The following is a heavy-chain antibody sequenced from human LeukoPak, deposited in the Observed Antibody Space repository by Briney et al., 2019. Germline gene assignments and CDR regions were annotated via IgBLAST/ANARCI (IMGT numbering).Heavy chain of an antibody. CDR3: AREATMVRGLSWFDP. CDR1: GGSISSGGYY. V-gene: IGHV4-61*08. J-gene: IGHJ5*02. CDR2: IYYSGST. Sequence: SQTLSLTCTVSGGSISSGGYYWSWIRQPPGKGLEWIGYIYYSGSTSYNPSLKSRVTISVDTSKNQFSLKLSSVTAADTAVYYCAREATMVRGLSWFDPWGQGTLVTVSS. D-gene: IGHD3-10*01.